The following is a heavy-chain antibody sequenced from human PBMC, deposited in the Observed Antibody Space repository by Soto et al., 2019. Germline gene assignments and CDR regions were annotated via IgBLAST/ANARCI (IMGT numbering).Heavy chain of an antibody. D-gene: IGHD6-19*01. J-gene: IGHJ6*02. V-gene: IGHV3-33*01. CDR2: IWYDGSNK. Sequence: GGSLRLSCAASGFTFSSYGMHWVRQAPGKGLEWVAVIWYDGSNKYYADSVKGRFTISKDNSKNTLYLQKNSLRAEDTAVYYCAGDGYSSGWYDVAYYGMDVWGQGTTVTVSS. CDR3: AGDGYSSGWYDVAYYGMDV. CDR1: GFTFSSYG.